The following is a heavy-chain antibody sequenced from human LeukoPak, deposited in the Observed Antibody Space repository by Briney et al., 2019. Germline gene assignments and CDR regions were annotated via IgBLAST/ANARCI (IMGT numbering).Heavy chain of an antibody. V-gene: IGHV1-46*01. Sequence: ASVKVSCKAFGYTFTSNYMHWVRQAPGQGPEWMGVISPSGGSTTYAQKFQGRVTLTRDMSTSTDYLELSSLRSDDTAVYYCARSQTTGFGESSDYWGQGTLVTVSS. J-gene: IGHJ4*02. CDR3: ARSQTTGFGESSDY. D-gene: IGHD3-10*01. CDR1: GYTFTSNY. CDR2: ISPSGGST.